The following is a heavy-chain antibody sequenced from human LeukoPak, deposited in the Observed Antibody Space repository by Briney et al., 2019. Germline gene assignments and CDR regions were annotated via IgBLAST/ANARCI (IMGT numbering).Heavy chain of an antibody. D-gene: IGHD1-26*01. CDR1: RFTFSNYA. CDR2: IGGSGGSA. V-gene: IGHV3-23*01. Sequence: GGSLRLSCAASRFTFSNYAMTWVRQAPGKGLEWVSSIGGSGGSAFYADSVKGRFTISRDNSKNTLYLQMNSLRAEDTAVYYCTKDRSGSYYAYFQHWGQGTLVTVSS. J-gene: IGHJ1*01. CDR3: TKDRSGSYYAYFQH.